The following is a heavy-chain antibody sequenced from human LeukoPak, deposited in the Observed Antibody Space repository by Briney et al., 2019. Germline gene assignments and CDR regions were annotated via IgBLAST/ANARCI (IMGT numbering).Heavy chain of an antibody. CDR3: ARSRNPTRDYEDYFDY. Sequence: GGSLRLSCAASGFTFSSYGMHWVRQAPGKGLEWVAVISYDGSNKYYADSVKGRFTISRDNSKNTLYLQMNSLRSEDTAVYYCARSRNPTRDYEDYFDYWGQGTLVTVSS. J-gene: IGHJ4*02. CDR2: ISYDGSNK. CDR1: GFTFSSYG. V-gene: IGHV3-30*03. D-gene: IGHD4-17*01.